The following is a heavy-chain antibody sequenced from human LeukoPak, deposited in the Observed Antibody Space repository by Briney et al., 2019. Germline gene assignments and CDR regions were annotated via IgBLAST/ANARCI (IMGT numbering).Heavy chain of an antibody. CDR3: ARDHGSGSYYSMDV. CDR2: INPNSGGT. V-gene: IGHV1-2*02. J-gene: IGHJ6*03. Sequence: ASVKVSCKASGYTFTGYYMHWVRQAPGQGLEWMGWINPNSGGTNYAQKFQGRVTMTRDTPISTAYMELSRLRSDDTAVYYCARDHGSGSYYSMDVWGKGTTVTISS. CDR1: GYTFTGYY. D-gene: IGHD3-10*01.